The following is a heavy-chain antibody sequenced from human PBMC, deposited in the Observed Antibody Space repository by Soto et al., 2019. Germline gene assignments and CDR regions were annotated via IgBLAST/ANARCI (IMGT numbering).Heavy chain of an antibody. V-gene: IGHV1-69*01. CDR2: IIPIFGTA. CDR1: GGTFSSYA. J-gene: IGHJ3*02. Sequence: QVQLVQSGAEVKKPGSSVKVSCKASGGTFSSYAISWVRQAPGQGLEWMGGIIPIFGTANYAQKFQGRVTITADESTSTAYMELSSLRSEDTAVYYCARRQGSGSYYSSYAFDIWGQGTMVTVSS. CDR3: ARRQGSGSYYSSYAFDI. D-gene: IGHD1-26*01.